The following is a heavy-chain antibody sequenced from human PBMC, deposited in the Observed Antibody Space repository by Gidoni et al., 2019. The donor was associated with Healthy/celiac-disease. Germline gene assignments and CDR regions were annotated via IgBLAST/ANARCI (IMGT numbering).Heavy chain of an antibody. CDR3: AKVHVEQLVRGFPGA. J-gene: IGHJ5*02. V-gene: IGHV3-23*01. CDR1: GFPFSSYA. D-gene: IGHD6-6*01. Sequence: EVQLLESGGCLVQPGGSLRLCCAASGFPFSSYAMSWVRQAPGKGLEWVSAISGSGGSTYYADSVKGRFTISRDNSKNTLYLQMNSLRAEDTAVYYCAKVHVEQLVRGFPGAWGQGTLVTVSS. CDR2: ISGSGGST.